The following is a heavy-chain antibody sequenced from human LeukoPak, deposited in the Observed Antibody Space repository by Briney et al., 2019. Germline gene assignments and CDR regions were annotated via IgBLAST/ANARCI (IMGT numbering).Heavy chain of an antibody. J-gene: IGHJ3*02. CDR2: IKEDGSEK. CDR1: GFTSSSYW. CDR3: ARDLRGYSYGNDAFDI. Sequence: PGGSLRLSCAASGFTSSSYWMSWVRQAPGKGLEWVANIKEDGSEKYYVDSVKGRFTISRDNAKNSVYLQMHSLRAEDTAVYYCARDLRGYSYGNDAFDIWGQGTMVTVSS. D-gene: IGHD5-18*01. V-gene: IGHV3-7*01.